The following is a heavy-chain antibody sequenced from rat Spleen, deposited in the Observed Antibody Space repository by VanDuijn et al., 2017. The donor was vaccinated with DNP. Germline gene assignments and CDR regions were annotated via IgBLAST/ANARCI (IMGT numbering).Heavy chain of an antibody. D-gene: IGHD4-6*01. V-gene: IGHV3-3*01. CDR3: AIQLGVFDY. Sequence: EVLLQESGPGLVKPSQSLSLTCSVTGLSITNNFKWTWIRKFPGNKLEGMGYVTNAGTTDYNPSLKSRISITTDTSKNQFFLQVNSMTTEDTATYYCAIQLGVFDYWGQGVPVTVSS. CDR1: GLSITNNFK. J-gene: IGHJ2*01. CDR2: VTNAGTT.